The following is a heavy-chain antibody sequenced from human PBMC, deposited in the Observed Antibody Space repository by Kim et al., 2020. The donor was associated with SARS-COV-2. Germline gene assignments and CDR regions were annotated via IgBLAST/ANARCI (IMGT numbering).Heavy chain of an antibody. J-gene: IGHJ5*02. CDR1: GGSISSYY. CDR3: ARDACSSTSCYDNWFDP. V-gene: IGHV4-59*01. Sequence: SETLSLTCTVSGGSISSYYWSWIRQPPGKGLEWIGYIYYSGSTNYNPSLKSRVTISVDTSKNQFSLKLSSVTAADTAVYYFARDACSSTSCYDNWFDPWGQGTLVTVSS. D-gene: IGHD2-2*01. CDR2: IYYSGST.